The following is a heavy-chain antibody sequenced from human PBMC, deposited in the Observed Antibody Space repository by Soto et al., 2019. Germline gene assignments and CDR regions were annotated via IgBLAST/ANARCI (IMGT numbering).Heavy chain of an antibody. CDR1: GFTFSTYG. D-gene: IGHD1-1*01. CDR3: AKSVYNWNDGFFDY. CDR2: ISYDGVNK. Sequence: GSLRLSCAASGFTFSTYGMHWGRQAPGKGLEWVAVISYDGVNKYYADSVKGRFTISRDNSKNTLYLQMNSLRAEDTAVHYCAKSVYNWNDGFFDYWGQGT. V-gene: IGHV3-30*18. J-gene: IGHJ4*02.